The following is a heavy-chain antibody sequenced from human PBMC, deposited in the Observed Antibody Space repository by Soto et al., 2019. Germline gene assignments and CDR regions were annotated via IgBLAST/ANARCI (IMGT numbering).Heavy chain of an antibody. D-gene: IGHD6-13*01. CDR3: VKGAESPLRYFDS. J-gene: IGHJ4*02. V-gene: IGHV3-23*01. CDR2: ISGGDGTT. Sequence: GGSLRLSCVASGFTFSNYAMAWVRQAPGKGLEWVSGISGGDGTTYYADSVKGRFTIARDNFKNTVYLQMNNLRAEDSALFYCVKGAESPLRYFDSWGQGTLVTVSS. CDR1: GFTFSNYA.